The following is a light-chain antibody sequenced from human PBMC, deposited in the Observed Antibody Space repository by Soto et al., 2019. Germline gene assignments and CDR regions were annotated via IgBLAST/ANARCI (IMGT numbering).Light chain of an antibody. CDR2: AAS. J-gene: IGKJ1*01. CDR3: HQYGSVPRT. CDR1: ESVSNRY. V-gene: IGKV3-20*01. Sequence: EIVLTQSPATLSLSPGERATLSCRASESVSNRYLAWYQQRPGQAPRLLIYAASTRATGIPDRISGSGSGTDFTLTSSRLEPEDFAVYYCHQYGSVPRTFGQGTKVDIK.